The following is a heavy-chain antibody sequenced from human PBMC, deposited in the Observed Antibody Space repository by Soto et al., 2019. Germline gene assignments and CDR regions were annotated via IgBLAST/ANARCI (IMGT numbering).Heavy chain of an antibody. J-gene: IGHJ5*01. CDR3: AKALGGGYDGSVYYVLPS. V-gene: IGHV3-30*18. D-gene: IGHD3-22*01. CDR1: GFRIRSFG. Sequence: PCRFLRLSCSAAGFRIRSFGRHWVRQAPGKGLEWVAVISYDGSDEYYADSVKGRFTISRDNSKNTVSLQITSLRVEDTAVYYCAKALGGGYDGSVYYVLPSWGHGTLVTVSS. CDR2: ISYDGSDE.